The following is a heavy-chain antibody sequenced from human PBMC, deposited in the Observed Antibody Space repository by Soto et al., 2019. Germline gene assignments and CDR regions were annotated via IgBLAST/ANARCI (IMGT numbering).Heavy chain of an antibody. V-gene: IGHV3-30*18. CDR3: AKGGRQWLVTSDFNY. D-gene: IGHD6-19*01. J-gene: IGHJ4*02. Sequence: VQLVESGGGAAQPGRSLRLSCAASGFTFSDYAMQWVRQPPGKGLEWVAVVSHDGRNTHYADSVKGRFTIARDSSKNTVSLEMTSLRAEDTAVYYCAKGGRQWLVTSDFNYGGQGALVTVSS. CDR2: VSHDGRNT. CDR1: GFTFSDYA.